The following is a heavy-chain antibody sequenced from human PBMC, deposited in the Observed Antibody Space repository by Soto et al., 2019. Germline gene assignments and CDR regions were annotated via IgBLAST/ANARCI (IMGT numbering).Heavy chain of an antibody. V-gene: IGHV1-69*06. CDR3: AIVHFDILTGHYKTWFDP. CDR2: IIPLFGTA. CDR1: GGAFTGYA. Sequence: QVQLVQSGVEVKKPGSSVKVSCKASGGAFTGYAITWVRQAPGQGLEWMGGIIPLFGTANYAQKVQARVTITADKSTSTAYLELRRLRVEATAVYFCAIVHFDILTGHYKTWFDPWGQGTLVTVSS. J-gene: IGHJ5*02. D-gene: IGHD3-9*01.